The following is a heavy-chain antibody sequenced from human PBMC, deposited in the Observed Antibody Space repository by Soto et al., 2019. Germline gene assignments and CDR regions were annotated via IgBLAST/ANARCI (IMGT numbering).Heavy chain of an antibody. CDR3: TLSPYGADDYGMDV. J-gene: IGHJ6*02. CDR1: GFTFSSYW. D-gene: IGHD4-17*01. CDR2: IKSKTDGGTT. Sequence: GGSLRLSCAASGFTFSSYWMSWVRQAPGKGLEWVGRIKSKTDGGTTDYAAPVKGRFTISRDDSKNTLYLQMNSLKTEDTAVYYCTLSPYGADDYGMDVWGQGTTVTVSS. V-gene: IGHV3-15*01.